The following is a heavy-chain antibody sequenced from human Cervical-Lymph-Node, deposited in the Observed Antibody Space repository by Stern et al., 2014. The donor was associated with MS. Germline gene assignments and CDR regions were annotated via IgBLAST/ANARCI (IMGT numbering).Heavy chain of an antibody. CDR2: IFSGGAT. V-gene: IGHV3-53*01. Sequence: DVQLVESGGGLIQPGGSLRLSCAPSGFTVSSTYMSWVRQAPGRGLAWVSIIFSGGATAYAVSVKGRFTISRDNSRNTLYLQMNSLRAEDTAFYYCARVPPGYGSNSFFDYWGQGNLVTVSS. D-gene: IGHD4-23*01. CDR3: ARVPPGYGSNSFFDY. J-gene: IGHJ4*02. CDR1: GFTVSSTY.